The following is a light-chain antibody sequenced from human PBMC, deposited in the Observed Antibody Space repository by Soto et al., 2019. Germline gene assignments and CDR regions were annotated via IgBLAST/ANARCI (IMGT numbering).Light chain of an antibody. V-gene: IGLV2-23*01. CDR2: EGS. Sequence: QSVLTQPASVSGSPGQSITISCTGTSSDVGSYNLVSWYQQHPGKAPKLMIYEGSKRPSGVSNRFSGSKSGNTASLTISGLQAEDEADYYCCSYAGSWFFGTGTKLTVL. CDR3: CSYAGSWF. CDR1: SSDVGSYNL. J-gene: IGLJ1*01.